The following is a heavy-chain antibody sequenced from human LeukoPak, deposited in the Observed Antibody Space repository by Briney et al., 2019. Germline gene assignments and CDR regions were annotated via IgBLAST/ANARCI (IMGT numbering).Heavy chain of an antibody. CDR1: GYTFTGYY. Sequence: ASVKVSCKASGYTFTGYYMHWVRQAPGQGLEWMGIINPSGGSTSYAQKFQGRVTMTRDTSTSTVYMELSSLRSEDTAVYYCARSPITMVRGVIITGGWFDPWGQGTLVTVSS. V-gene: IGHV1-46*01. CDR2: INPSGGST. J-gene: IGHJ5*02. CDR3: ARSPITMVRGVIITGGWFDP. D-gene: IGHD3-10*01.